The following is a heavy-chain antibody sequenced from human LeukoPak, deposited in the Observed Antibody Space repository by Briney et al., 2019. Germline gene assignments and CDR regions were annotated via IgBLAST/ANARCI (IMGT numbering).Heavy chain of an antibody. CDR1: GGSISPYW. J-gene: IGHJ4*02. Sequence: PSETLSLTCTVSGGSISPYWWSWVRQPPGKGLEWIGHIYHSGSITYNASLESRLTISVDTSKNQFSLNLKSVTAADTALYYCARSTRYEGGDYYLDYWGQGTLVTVSS. V-gene: IGHV4-59*08. CDR2: IYHSGSI. D-gene: IGHD2-21*01. CDR3: ARSTRYEGGDYYLDY.